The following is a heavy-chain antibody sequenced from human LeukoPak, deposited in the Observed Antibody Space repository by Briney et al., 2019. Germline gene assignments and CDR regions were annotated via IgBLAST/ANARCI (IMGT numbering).Heavy chain of an antibody. J-gene: IGHJ4*02. CDR3: ASGRCTNGVCYKGYY. V-gene: IGHV3-21*01. D-gene: IGHD2-8*01. CDR2: ISSSSSYI. CDR1: GFSFSSYS. Sequence: GGSLRLSCAASGFSFSSYSMNWVRQAPGKVLEWVSSISSSSSYIYYADSVKGRFTISRDNAKNSLYLQMNSLRAEDTAVYYCASGRCTNGVCYKGYYWGQGTLVTVSS.